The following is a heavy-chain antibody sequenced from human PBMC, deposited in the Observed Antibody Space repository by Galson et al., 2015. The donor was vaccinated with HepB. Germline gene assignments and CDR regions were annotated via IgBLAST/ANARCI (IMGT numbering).Heavy chain of an antibody. Sequence: SVKVSCKASGYTFTSYAMNWVRQAPGQGLEWMGWINTNTGNPTYAQGFTGRFVFSLDTSVSTAYLQISSLKAEDTAVYYCARGGYSGYPDALDIWGQGTMVTVSS. CDR2: INTNTGNP. J-gene: IGHJ3*02. CDR3: ARGGYSGYPDALDI. D-gene: IGHD5-12*01. V-gene: IGHV7-4-1*02. CDR1: GYTFTSYA.